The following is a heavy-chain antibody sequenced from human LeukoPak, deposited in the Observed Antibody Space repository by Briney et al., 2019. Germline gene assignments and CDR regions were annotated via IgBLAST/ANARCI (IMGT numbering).Heavy chain of an antibody. Sequence: PGETLKITCKGSGYSFTTHWSGYVRQMPGRGLEWIGIVYPDNSDTRYSPAFQGQVTISADKSTSTAYLQWSSLKASDTALYYCARHGPSGSYSAGIVHWGPGTLVTVSS. D-gene: IGHD1-26*01. CDR2: VYPDNSDT. V-gene: IGHV5-51*01. CDR3: ARHGPSGSYSAGIVH. CDR1: GYSFTTHW. J-gene: IGHJ4*02.